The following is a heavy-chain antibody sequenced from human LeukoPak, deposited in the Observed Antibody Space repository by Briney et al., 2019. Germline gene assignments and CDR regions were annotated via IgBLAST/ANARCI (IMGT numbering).Heavy chain of an antibody. CDR1: GGSISSYY. CDR2: IYYSGST. D-gene: IGHD4-11*01. J-gene: IGHJ3*02. V-gene: IGHV4-59*08. Sequence: PSETLSLTCTVSGGSISSYYWSWIRQPPGKGLEWIGHIYYSGSTNYNPSLKSRVTISVDTSKNQFSLKLSSVTAADTAVYYCARRVYSNLNDAFDIWGQGTMVTVSS. CDR3: ARRVYSNLNDAFDI.